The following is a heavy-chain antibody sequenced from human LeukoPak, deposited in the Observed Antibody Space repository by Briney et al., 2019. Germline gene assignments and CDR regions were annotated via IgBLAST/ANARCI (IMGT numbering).Heavy chain of an antibody. V-gene: IGHV4-61*01. J-gene: IGHJ5*02. CDR2: IYYSGST. D-gene: IGHD3-16*01. Sequence: SETLSLTCTVSGGSISSSSYYWSWIRQPPGKGLEWIGYIYYSGSTNYNPSLKSRVTISVDTSKNQFSLKLSSVTAADTAVYYCARDTGGNWFDPWGQGTLVTVSS. CDR3: ARDTGGNWFDP. CDR1: GGSISSSSYY.